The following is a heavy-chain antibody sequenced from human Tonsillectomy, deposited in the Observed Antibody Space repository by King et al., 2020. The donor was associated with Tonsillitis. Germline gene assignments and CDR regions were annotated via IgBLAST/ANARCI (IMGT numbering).Heavy chain of an antibody. CDR1: GFTFSSYG. CDR2: ISYDGSNK. J-gene: IGHJ6*02. CDR3: AKASYSSSWYGGVYYYGMDV. V-gene: IGHV3-30*18. D-gene: IGHD6-13*01. Sequence: VQLVESGGGVVQPGRSLRLSCAASGFTFSSYGMHWVRQAPGKGLEWVAVISYDGSNKYYADSVKGRFTISRDNSKNTLYLQMHSLRAEDTAVYYCAKASYSSSWYGGVYYYGMDVWGQGTTVTVSS.